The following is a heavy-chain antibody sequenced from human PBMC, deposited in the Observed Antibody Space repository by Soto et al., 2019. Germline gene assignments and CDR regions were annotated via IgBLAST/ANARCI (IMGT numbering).Heavy chain of an antibody. Sequence: GWSLRLSCAPSGFTVCSYAMSWIRQAPGKGLEWVSAISGSGGSTYYADSVKGRFTISRDNSKYTLYLQMNSLRAEDTAVYYCAKDASQGYHLLYWYWFDYWRQGPLVTLCS. J-gene: IGHJ4*02. V-gene: IGHV3-23*01. CDR1: GFTVCSYA. CDR2: ISGSGGST. D-gene: IGHD2-2*02. CDR3: AKDASQGYHLLYWYWFDY.